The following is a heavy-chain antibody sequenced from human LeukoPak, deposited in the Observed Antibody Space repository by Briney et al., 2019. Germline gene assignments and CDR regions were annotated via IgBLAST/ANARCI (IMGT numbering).Heavy chain of an antibody. CDR2: ISAYNGNT. D-gene: IGHD3-3*01. CDR1: GYTFTSYG. V-gene: IGHV1-18*01. CDR3: ARTPPYDFWSGYYTGINWFDP. Sequence: ASVKVSCKASGYTFTSYGISWVRQASGQGLEWMGWISAYNGNTNYAQKLQGRVTMTTDTSTSTAYMELRSLRSDDTAVYYCARTPPYDFWSGYYTGINWFDPWGQGTLVTVSS. J-gene: IGHJ5*02.